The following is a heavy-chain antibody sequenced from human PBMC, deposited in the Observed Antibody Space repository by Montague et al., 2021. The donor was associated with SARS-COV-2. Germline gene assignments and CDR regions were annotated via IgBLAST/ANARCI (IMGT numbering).Heavy chain of an antibody. Sequence: SETLSLTCAVYGGSFSGYYWSWIRQPPGTGLEWIGETNHSGSTNYNPSLKSRVTISVDTSKNQFSLKLSSVTAADTAVYYCARARQDVVVPALGIGAYYYYYYMDVWGKGTTVTVSS. V-gene: IGHV4-34*01. J-gene: IGHJ6*03. CDR3: ARARQDVVVPALGIGAYYYYYYMDV. CDR2: TNHSGST. D-gene: IGHD2-2*01. CDR1: GGSFSGYY.